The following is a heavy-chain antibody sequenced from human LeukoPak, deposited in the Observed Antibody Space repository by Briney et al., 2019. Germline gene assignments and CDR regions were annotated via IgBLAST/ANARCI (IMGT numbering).Heavy chain of an antibody. CDR2: IYPGDSDT. CDR1: GYSFTSYW. V-gene: IGHV5-51*01. Sequence: GESLQISCKGSGYSFTSYWIGWVRQMPGKGLEWMGIIYPGDSDTRYSPSFQGQVTISADKSISTAYLQWSRLKASDTAIYYCARQGARKPINLVGATAFDIWGQGTMVTVSS. CDR3: ARQGARKPINLVGATAFDI. J-gene: IGHJ3*02. D-gene: IGHD1-26*01.